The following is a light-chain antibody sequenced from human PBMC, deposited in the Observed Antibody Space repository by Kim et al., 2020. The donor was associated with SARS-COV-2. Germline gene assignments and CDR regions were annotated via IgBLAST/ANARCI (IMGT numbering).Light chain of an antibody. J-gene: IGKJ5*01. CDR1: QIIISN. CDR3: QQYYSFPIT. V-gene: IGKV1-8*01. Sequence: AIGMTKSPAPSSPSPGERATITCGAIQIIISNLAWYQQKPGKAPNLLIYVASTWQSGVPSRFGGSGSGTDFTLTITRLQSEDFATYYCQQYYSFPITCGQGTRLEIK. CDR2: VAS.